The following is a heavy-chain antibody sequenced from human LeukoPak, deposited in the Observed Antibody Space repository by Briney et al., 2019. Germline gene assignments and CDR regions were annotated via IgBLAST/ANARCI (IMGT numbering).Heavy chain of an antibody. D-gene: IGHD3-22*01. Sequence: TLSLTCTVSGGSISSGGYYWSWIRQPAGKGLEWIGRIYTSGSTSYNPSLKSRVTMSVDTSKNQFSLKLSSVTAADTAVYYCARDSSGYYYGWFDPWGQGTLVTVSS. CDR3: ARDSSGYYYGWFDP. CDR2: IYTSGST. J-gene: IGHJ5*02. CDR1: GGSISSGGYY. V-gene: IGHV4-61*02.